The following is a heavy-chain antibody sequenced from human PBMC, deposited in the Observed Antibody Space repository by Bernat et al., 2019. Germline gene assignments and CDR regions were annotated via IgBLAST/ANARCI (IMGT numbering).Heavy chain of an antibody. CDR3: ARDPGKQQLANFDY. CDR2: INSDGSST. CDR1: GFTFSSYA. D-gene: IGHD6-13*01. V-gene: IGHV3-74*01. Sequence: VQLVESGGGVVQPGRSLRLSCAASGFTFSSYAMHWVRQAPGKGLVWVSRINSDGSSTSYADSVKGRFTISRDNAKNTLYLQMNSLRAEDTAVYYCARDPGKQQLANFDYWGQGTLVTVSS. J-gene: IGHJ4*02.